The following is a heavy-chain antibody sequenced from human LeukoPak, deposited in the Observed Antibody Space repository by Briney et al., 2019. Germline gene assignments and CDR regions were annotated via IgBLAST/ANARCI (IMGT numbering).Heavy chain of an antibody. CDR2: IWYDGSNK. CDR1: GFTFSSYG. CDR3: AKWLEPPLDAFDI. V-gene: IGHV3-30*02. Sequence: GGSLRLSCAASGFTFSSYGMHWVRQAPGKGLEWVAVIWYDGSNKYYADSVKGRFTISRDNSKNTLYLQMNSLRAEDTAVYYCAKWLEPPLDAFDIWGQGTMVTVSS. J-gene: IGHJ3*02. D-gene: IGHD6-19*01.